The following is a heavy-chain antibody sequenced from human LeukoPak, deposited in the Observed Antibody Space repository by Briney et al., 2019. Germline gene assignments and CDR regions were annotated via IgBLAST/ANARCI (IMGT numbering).Heavy chain of an antibody. J-gene: IGHJ4*02. CDR2: IFYSGTT. V-gene: IGHV4-39*01. CDR3: ARLPRATIGATNYFDF. D-gene: IGHD5-24*01. Sequence: SETLSLTCTVSGGSISSSSYYWGWIRQPPGKRLEWIGTIFYSGTTYYNPSLKSRVTISVDTSKNQFSLNLSSVTAADTALYYCARLPRATIGATNYFDFWGQGTLVTVSS. CDR1: GGSISSSSYY.